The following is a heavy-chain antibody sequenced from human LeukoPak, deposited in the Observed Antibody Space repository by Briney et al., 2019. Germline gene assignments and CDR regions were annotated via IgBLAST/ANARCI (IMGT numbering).Heavy chain of an antibody. D-gene: IGHD1-26*01. CDR3: SRWRRGSCDNFDY. Sequence: TETVPRTCAVSGASISSDYWSWIRQPAGKGLEWIGRIYTSGSPNYNPSLNSRVTMSADTSKNHFSLKLSSLTSADPALYTCSRWRRGSCDNFDYWGQGTLVTVSS. J-gene: IGHJ4*02. CDR2: IYTSGSP. V-gene: IGHV4-4*07. CDR1: GASISSDY.